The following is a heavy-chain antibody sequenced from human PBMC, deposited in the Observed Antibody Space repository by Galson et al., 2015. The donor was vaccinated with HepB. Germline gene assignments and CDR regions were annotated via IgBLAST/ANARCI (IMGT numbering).Heavy chain of an antibody. CDR1: GFSLRTNGVG. D-gene: IGHD1-26*01. J-gene: IGHJ4*02. CDR2: IYWDDDK. CDR3: VYRNSGTYFTV. Sequence: PALVKPTQTLTLTCTFSGFSLRTNGVGVGWIRQPPGKALEWLALIYWDDDKRYSPSLRSSLTITKDTSKNQVVLTMTNMDPVDTATYYCVYRNSGTYFTVWGQGTLVIVSS. V-gene: IGHV2-5*02.